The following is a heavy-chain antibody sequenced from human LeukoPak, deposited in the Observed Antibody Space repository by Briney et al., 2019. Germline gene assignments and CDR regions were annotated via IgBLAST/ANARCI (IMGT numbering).Heavy chain of an antibody. Sequence: PSETLSLTCTVSGGSISSYYWSWIRQPAGKGLEWIGRIYTSGSTNYNPSLKSRVTISVDTSKNQFSLKLSSVTAADTAVYYCARAVVPAARGPNYMDVWGKGTTVTVSS. CDR1: GGSISSYY. V-gene: IGHV4-4*07. D-gene: IGHD2-2*01. J-gene: IGHJ6*03. CDR3: ARAVVPAARGPNYMDV. CDR2: IYTSGST.